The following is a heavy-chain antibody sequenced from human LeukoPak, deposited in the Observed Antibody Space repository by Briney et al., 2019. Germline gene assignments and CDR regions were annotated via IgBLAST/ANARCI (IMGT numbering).Heavy chain of an antibody. CDR1: GGSISSGGYY. D-gene: IGHD3-22*01. Sequence: SQTLSLTCTVSGGSISSGGYYWSWIRQHPGKGLEWIGYIYYSGSTYYNPSLKSRVTISVDTSKNQFSLKLSSVTAADTAVYYCARVPYYYDSSGYPWWWFDPWGQGTLVTVSS. CDR3: ARVPYYYDSSGYPWWWFDP. V-gene: IGHV4-31*03. J-gene: IGHJ5*02. CDR2: IYYSGST.